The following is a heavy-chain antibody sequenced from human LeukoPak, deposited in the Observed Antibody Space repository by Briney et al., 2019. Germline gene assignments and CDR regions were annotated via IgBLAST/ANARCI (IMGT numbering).Heavy chain of an antibody. D-gene: IGHD3-9*01. J-gene: IGHJ6*03. CDR3: ARLLRYFDWSKTRYYYYMDV. V-gene: IGHV4-34*01. CDR1: GGSFSGYY. CDR2: INHSGST. Sequence: SETLSLTCAVYGGSFSGYYWSWIRQPPGKGLEWIGEINHSGSTNYNPSLKSRVTISVDTSKNQFSLKLSSVTAADTAVYYCARLLRYFDWSKTRYYYYMDVWGKGTTVTISS.